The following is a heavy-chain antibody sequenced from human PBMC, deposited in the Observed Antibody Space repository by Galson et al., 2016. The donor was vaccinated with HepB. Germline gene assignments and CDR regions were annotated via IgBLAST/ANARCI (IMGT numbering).Heavy chain of an antibody. V-gene: IGHV1-58*01. D-gene: IGHD3-3*01. CDR2: IVVGSGNT. Sequence: SVKVSCKASGFSFSSSAVHWVRQTRGQRLEWIGWIVVGSGNTNSAQTFQERVTITRVLSSGTAYMALSSLRSEDTAVYYCAGYDFWRGYYGYYFDNWGQGTLVTVSS. CDR1: GFSFSSSA. CDR3: AGYDFWRGYYGYYFDN. J-gene: IGHJ4*02.